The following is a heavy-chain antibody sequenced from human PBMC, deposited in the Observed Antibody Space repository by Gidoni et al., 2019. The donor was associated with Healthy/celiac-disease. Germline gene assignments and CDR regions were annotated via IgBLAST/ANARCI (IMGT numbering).Heavy chain of an antibody. CDR2: IYYSGST. CDR1: GGSISSSY. J-gene: IGHJ6*02. V-gene: IGHV4-59*01. CDR3: ATYNLEWLPRDYYYYGMDV. Sequence: QVQLQESGPGLVTPSETLSLTCTVSGGSISSSYWSWIRQPPGKGLEWIGYIYYSGSTNYNPSLKSRVTISVDTSKNQFSLKLSSVTAADTAVYYCATYNLEWLPRDYYYYGMDVWGQGTTVTVSS. D-gene: IGHD3-3*01.